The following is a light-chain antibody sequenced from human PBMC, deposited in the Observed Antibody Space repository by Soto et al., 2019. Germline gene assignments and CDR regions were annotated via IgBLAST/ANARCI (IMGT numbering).Light chain of an antibody. J-gene: IGLJ1*01. Sequence: QSVLTQPPSVSAAPGQQVTISCSGSSSNIGDNYVSWYQHLPGTAPKLVVYDNDRRPSGIPGRFSGSKSGTSATLVITGLQTGDEADYYCGTWDDRLDGNYVFGTGTMLTVL. V-gene: IGLV1-51*01. CDR1: SSNIGDNY. CDR2: DND. CDR3: GTWDDRLDGNYV.